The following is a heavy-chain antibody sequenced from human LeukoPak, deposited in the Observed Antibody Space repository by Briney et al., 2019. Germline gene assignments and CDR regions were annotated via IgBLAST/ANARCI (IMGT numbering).Heavy chain of an antibody. D-gene: IGHD6-6*01. Sequence: SETLSLTCAVYGGSFSGYYWSWIRQPPGEGLEWIGEINQSGSTNYNPSLKSRVTISVDTSKNQFSLKLNSVTAADTAVYYCARGGSLSAARLGYWGQGTLVTVSS. CDR1: GGSFSGYY. CDR2: INQSGST. CDR3: ARGGSLSAARLGY. V-gene: IGHV4-34*01. J-gene: IGHJ4*02.